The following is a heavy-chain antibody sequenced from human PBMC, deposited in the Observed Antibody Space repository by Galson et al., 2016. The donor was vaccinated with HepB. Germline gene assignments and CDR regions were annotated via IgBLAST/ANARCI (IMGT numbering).Heavy chain of an antibody. V-gene: IGHV4-61*01. J-gene: IGHJ4*02. CDR2: IDYSGNT. CDR1: GGSVSSGSFY. CDR3: AAFWSGYYRRDPFDY. D-gene: IGHD3-3*01. Sequence: TLSLTCTVSGGSVSSGSFYWSWIRQPPGKGLEWIGYIDYSGNTNHNPSLKSRLTISVDTSKNRFSLRLSSVTAADTAVYYCAAFWSGYYRRDPFDYWGQGTLVTVSS.